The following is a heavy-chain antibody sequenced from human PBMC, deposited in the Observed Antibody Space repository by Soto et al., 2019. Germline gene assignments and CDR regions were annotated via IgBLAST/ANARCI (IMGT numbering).Heavy chain of an antibody. CDR2: INHSGST. V-gene: IGHV4-34*01. Sequence: SLTCAVYGGSFSGYYWSWIRQPPGKGLEWIGEINHSGSTNYNPSLKSRVTISVDTSKNQFSLKLSSVTAADTAVYYCARGGFSSSFLAVVSYYYGMDVWGQGTTVTVSS. D-gene: IGHD6-6*01. J-gene: IGHJ6*02. CDR1: GGSFSGYY. CDR3: ARGGFSSSFLAVVSYYYGMDV.